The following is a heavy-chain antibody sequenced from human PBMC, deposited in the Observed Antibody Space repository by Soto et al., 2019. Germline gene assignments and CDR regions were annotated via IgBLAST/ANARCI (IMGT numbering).Heavy chain of an antibody. D-gene: IGHD6-19*01. CDR1: GFTFSSYA. CDR2: ISGSGGST. CDR3: ARGGLAVSYYYYYYMDV. J-gene: IGHJ6*03. V-gene: IGHV3-23*01. Sequence: EVQLLESGGGLVQPGGSLRLSCAASGFTFSSYAMSWVRQAPGKGLEWVSAISGSGGSTYYADSVKGRFTISRDNSKNTLYLQMNSLRAEDMAVYYCARGGLAVSYYYYYYMDVWGKGTTVTVSS.